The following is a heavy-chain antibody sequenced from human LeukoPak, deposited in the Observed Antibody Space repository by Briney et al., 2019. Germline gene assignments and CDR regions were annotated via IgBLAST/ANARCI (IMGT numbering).Heavy chain of an antibody. J-gene: IGHJ4*02. Sequence: PGGSLRLSCAASGFTFSTYWMSWVRQAPGKGLEWVANINQDGSEKHYVDSVKGRFTISRDNAKNSLYLQMYSLRAEDTTVYYCARDSRSPVTYWGQGTLVTVSS. CDR3: ARDSRSPVTY. CDR2: INQDGSEK. V-gene: IGHV3-7*04. D-gene: IGHD2-21*02. CDR1: GFTFSTYW.